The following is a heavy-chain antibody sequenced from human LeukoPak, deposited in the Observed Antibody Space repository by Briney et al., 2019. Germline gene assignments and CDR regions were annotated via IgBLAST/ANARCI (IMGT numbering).Heavy chain of an antibody. J-gene: IGHJ4*02. V-gene: IGHV3-23*01. Sequence: PGGSLRLSCAASGFIFSSHGMNWVRQAPGKGLEWVSGISPSGDATFYADSVKGRFTISRDNAKNSLYLQMNSLRAEDTAVYYCASSRYQFGASYWGQGTLVTVSS. CDR3: ASSRYQFGASY. D-gene: IGHD3-10*01. CDR2: ISPSGDAT. CDR1: GFIFSSHG.